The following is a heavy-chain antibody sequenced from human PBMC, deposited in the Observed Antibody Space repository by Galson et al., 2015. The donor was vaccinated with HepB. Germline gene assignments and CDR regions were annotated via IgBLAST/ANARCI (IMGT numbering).Heavy chain of an antibody. CDR1: GFTFSSYA. CDR3: VKEGGATFYFDS. D-gene: IGHD2-21*01. Sequence: SLRLSCAASGFTFSSYAMHWVRQAPGKGLEWVAAIWYDGSDKYYADSVKGRFTMSRDNSQNTLYLQMSSLRAEDTAVYYCVKEGGATFYFDSWGQGTLVTVSS. J-gene: IGHJ4*02. CDR2: IWYDGSDK. V-gene: IGHV3-33*06.